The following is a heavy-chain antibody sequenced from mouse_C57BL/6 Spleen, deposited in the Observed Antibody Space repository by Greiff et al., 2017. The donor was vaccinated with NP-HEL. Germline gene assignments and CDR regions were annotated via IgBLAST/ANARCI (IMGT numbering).Heavy chain of an antibody. Sequence: VQLQESGAELARPGASVKLSCKASGYTFTSYGISWVKQRTGQGLEWIGEIYPRSGNTYYNEKFKGKATLTADKSSSTAYMELRSLTSEDSAVYFCARGIYDGYHGFAYWGQGTLVTVSA. J-gene: IGHJ3*01. V-gene: IGHV1-81*01. D-gene: IGHD2-3*01. CDR2: IYPRSGNT. CDR3: ARGIYDGYHGFAY. CDR1: GYTFTSYG.